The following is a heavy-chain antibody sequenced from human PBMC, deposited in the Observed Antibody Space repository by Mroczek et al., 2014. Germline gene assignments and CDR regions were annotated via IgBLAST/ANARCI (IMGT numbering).Heavy chain of an antibody. CDR2: ISGSGGST. CDR3: AKVAKAVAGPYDAFDI. D-gene: IGHD6-19*01. V-gene: IGHV3-23*04. J-gene: IGHJ3*02. Sequence: VQLVQSGGGVVQPGRSLRLSCAASGFTFSSYAMSWVRQAPGKGLEWVSAISGSGGSTYYADSVKGRFTISRDNSKNTLYLQMNSLRAEDTAVYYCAKVAKAVAGPYDAFDIWGQGTMVTVSS. CDR1: GFTFSSYA.